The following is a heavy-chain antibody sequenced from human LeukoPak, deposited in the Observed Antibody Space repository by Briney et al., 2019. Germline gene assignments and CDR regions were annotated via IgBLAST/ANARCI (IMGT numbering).Heavy chain of an antibody. CDR3: ARDLRFREVVVAAIQYYYGMDV. Sequence: GGSLRLSCAASGFTFSNYAMTWVRQAPGKGLEWVSAISGSGYSTYSADSVKGRFTISRDNPKNTLYLQMNSLRAEDTAVYYCARDLRFREVVVAAIQYYYGMDVWGQGTTVTVSS. D-gene: IGHD2-15*01. CDR2: ISGSGYST. CDR1: GFTFSNYA. J-gene: IGHJ6*02. V-gene: IGHV3-23*01.